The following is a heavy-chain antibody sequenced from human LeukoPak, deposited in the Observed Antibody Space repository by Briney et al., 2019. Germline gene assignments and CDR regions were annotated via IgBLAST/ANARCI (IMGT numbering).Heavy chain of an antibody. CDR2: INPNSGGT. Sequence: ASVKVSCKASGYTFTGYYMHWVRQAPGQGLEWMGWINPNSGGTKYAQKLQGRVTMTRDTSTSTAYMELSRLRSDETAVYYCAIQPWGSGNNWYFDLWGRGTLVTVSS. V-gene: IGHV1-2*02. J-gene: IGHJ2*01. CDR1: GYTFTGYY. D-gene: IGHD7-27*01. CDR3: AIQPWGSGNNWYFDL.